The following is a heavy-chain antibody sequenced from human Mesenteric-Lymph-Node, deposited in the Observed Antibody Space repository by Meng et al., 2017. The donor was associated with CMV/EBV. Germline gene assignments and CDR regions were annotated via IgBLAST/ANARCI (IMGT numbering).Heavy chain of an antibody. CDR2: IYHTGTT. Sequence: SETLSLTCTVSGGSITDHYWSWIRQPPGKGLEWLAYIYHTGTTNYNPSLVSRVSISVDTSKNQVSLRLRSVTAADTAIYYCARGGDGYDFWSGRPAREIDPWDQGTLVTVSS. J-gene: IGHJ5*02. V-gene: IGHV4-59*11. CDR1: GGSITDHY. D-gene: IGHD3-3*01. CDR3: ARGGDGYDFWSGRPAREIDP.